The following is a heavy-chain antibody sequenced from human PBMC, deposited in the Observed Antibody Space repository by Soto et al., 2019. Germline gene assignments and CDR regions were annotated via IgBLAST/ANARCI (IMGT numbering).Heavy chain of an antibody. CDR3: VRSTVTTEYYYYYGMDV. D-gene: IGHD4-17*01. V-gene: IGHV1-69*12. J-gene: IGHJ6*02. CDR2: IIPIFGTA. CDR1: GGTFSSYA. Sequence: QVQLVQSGAEVKKPGSSVKVSCKASGGTFSSYAISWVRQAPGQGLEWMGGIIPIFGTANYAQKFQGRVTIPAXXSXSXXYMELSSLRSEDTAVYYCVRSTVTTEYYYYYGMDVWGQGTTVTVSS.